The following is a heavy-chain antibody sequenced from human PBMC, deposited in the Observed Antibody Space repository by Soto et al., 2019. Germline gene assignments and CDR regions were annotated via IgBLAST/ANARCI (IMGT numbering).Heavy chain of an antibody. CDR3: ARQAAPDTCLDY. CDR2: IYYSGST. V-gene: IGHV4-59*08. CDR1: GGSISSYY. J-gene: IGHJ4*02. Sequence: QVQLQESGPGLVKPSETLSLTCTVSGGSISSYYWSWIRQPPGKGLEWIGYIYYSGSTNYNPSLKSRVTISVDTSKNQFSLKLSSVTAADTAVYYCARQAAPDTCLDYWGRGTLVTVSS. D-gene: IGHD2-2*01.